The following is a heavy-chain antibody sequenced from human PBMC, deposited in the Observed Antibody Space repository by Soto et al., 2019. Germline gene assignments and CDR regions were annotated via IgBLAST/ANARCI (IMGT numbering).Heavy chain of an antibody. V-gene: IGHV1-18*01. CDR1: GYTFTKFG. Sequence: GASVKVSCKSSGYTFTKFGISWVRQAPGQGLEWMGWNNAYNGNTKYSQKFQGRVTITMDTSASTAYMELSSLRFEDTAVYYCARSIVVVTALDYWGQGTLVTVSS. CDR2: NNAYNGNT. D-gene: IGHD2-21*02. J-gene: IGHJ4*02. CDR3: ARSIVVVTALDY.